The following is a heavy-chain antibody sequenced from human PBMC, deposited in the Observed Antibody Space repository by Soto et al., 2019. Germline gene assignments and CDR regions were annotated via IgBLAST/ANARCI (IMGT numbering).Heavy chain of an antibody. CDR2: SSYTGNT. J-gene: IGHJ5*02. CDR3: ARDLVAEAASPPIRFDP. Sequence: PSETLSLTCTVSGAAITSGNYYWGWIRQPPGKGLQWIGSSSYTGNTYFNPSLRSRVTISFDTSKNQFSLRLTSVTASDTAVYYCARDLVAEAASPPIRFDPWGQGTLVTVSS. CDR1: GAAITSGNYY. D-gene: IGHD2-15*01. V-gene: IGHV4-39*02.